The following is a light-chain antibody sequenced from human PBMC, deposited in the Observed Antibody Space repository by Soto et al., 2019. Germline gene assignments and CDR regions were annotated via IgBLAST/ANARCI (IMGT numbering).Light chain of an antibody. J-gene: IGKJ1*01. V-gene: IGKV3-15*01. CDR3: QQYNNWPWT. CDR2: GAS. CDR1: QSVSSN. Sequence: EIVMTQSPATLSVSPGERATLSCRASQSVSSNLAWYQQKPGQAPRLLIYGASTRATGIPARFGGSGSGTEFTLTISSLHSEDFALLYCQQYNNWPWTFAQGTKVDIK.